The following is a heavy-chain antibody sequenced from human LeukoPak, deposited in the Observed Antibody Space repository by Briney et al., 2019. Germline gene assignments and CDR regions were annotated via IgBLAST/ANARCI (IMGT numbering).Heavy chain of an antibody. D-gene: IGHD4-23*01. CDR1: GGTFSSYA. CDR3: AREVTPDYGMDV. CDR2: IIPIFGTA. V-gene: IGHV1-69*13. Sequence: AASVKVSCKASGGTFSSYAISWVRQAPGQGLEWMGGIIPIFGTANYAQKFQGRVTITADESTSTAYMELSSLRSEDTAVYYCAREVTPDYGMDVWGQGTTVTVSS. J-gene: IGHJ6*02.